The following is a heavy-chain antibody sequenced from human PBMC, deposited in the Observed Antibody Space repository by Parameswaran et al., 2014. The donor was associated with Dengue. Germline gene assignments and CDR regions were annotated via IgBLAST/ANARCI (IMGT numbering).Heavy chain of an antibody. CDR2: LWYDGTNE. Sequence: VRQAPGKGLEWVAVLWYDGTNEYYADSVRGRFTVSRDNSKNTLYLQMNSLRDEDTAVYYCARDRIVIIPGALKGGTRGSHYYGMDVWGQGTAVTVSS. V-gene: IGHV3-33*01. D-gene: IGHD2-2*01. J-gene: IGHJ6*02. CDR3: ARDRIVIIPGALKGGTRGSHYYGMDV.